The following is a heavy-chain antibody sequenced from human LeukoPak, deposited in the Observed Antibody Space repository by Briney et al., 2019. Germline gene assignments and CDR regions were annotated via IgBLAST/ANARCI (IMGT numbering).Heavy chain of an antibody. J-gene: IGHJ4*02. D-gene: IGHD3-22*01. CDR2: ISSSGSTI. V-gene: IGHV3-11*04. Sequence: GGSLRLSCAASGFTFSDYYMSWIRQAPGKGLEWVSYISSSGSTIYYADSVKGRFTISRDNSKNTLYLQMNSLRAEDTAVYYCAKSYYDSSAYYPWYFDYWGQGTLVSVSS. CDR1: GFTFSDYY. CDR3: AKSYYDSSAYYPWYFDY.